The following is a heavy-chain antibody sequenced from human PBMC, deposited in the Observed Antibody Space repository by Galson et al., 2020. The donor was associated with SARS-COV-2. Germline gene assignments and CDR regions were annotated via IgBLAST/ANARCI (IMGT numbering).Heavy chain of an antibody. CDR1: GLTFSFYA. CDR3: AKDKRYLLDAFDI. D-gene: IGHD1-1*01. V-gene: IGHV3-23*01. CDR2: ISGSGDST. Sequence: GGSLRLSCGASGLTFSFYAMSWVCQAPGKGLEWVSAISGSGDSTYYADSVKGRFTISRDNSKNTLFLQMNSLRAEDTAVYYCAKDKRYLLDAFDIWGQGTMVTVSS. J-gene: IGHJ3*02.